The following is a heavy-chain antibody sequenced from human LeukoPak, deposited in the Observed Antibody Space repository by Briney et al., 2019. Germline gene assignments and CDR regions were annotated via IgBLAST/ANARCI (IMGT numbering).Heavy chain of an antibody. CDR3: AKVSRRGAHRVYFDY. CDR2: ISYDGSNK. Sequence: GRSLRLSCAASGFTFSSYGMHWVRQAPGKGLEWVAVISYDGSNKYYADSVKGRFTISRDNSKNTLYLQMNSLRAEDTAVYYCAKVSRRGAHRVYFDYWGQGTLVTVSS. CDR1: GFTFSSYG. D-gene: IGHD1-26*01. V-gene: IGHV3-30*18. J-gene: IGHJ4*02.